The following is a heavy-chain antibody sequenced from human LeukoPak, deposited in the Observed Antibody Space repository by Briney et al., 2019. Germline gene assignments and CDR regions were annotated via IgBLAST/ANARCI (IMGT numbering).Heavy chain of an antibody. CDR3: AREGTDCTNGVCLDAFDI. CDR2: ISYDGSNK. D-gene: IGHD2-8*01. CDR1: GFTFSSYA. V-gene: IGHV3-30*14. J-gene: IGHJ3*02. Sequence: GGSLRLSCAASGFTFSSYAMHWVRQAPGKGLEWVAVISYDGSNKYYADSVKGRFTISRDNSKNTLYLQMNSLRAEDTAVYYCAREGTDCTNGVCLDAFDIWGQGTMVTVSS.